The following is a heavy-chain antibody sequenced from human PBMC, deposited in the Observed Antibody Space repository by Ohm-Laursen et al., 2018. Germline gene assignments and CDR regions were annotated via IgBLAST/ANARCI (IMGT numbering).Heavy chain of an antibody. CDR3: ARQCSSSWYELDY. CDR2: IYQSGST. J-gene: IGHJ4*02. Sequence: SETLSLTCPVSGGSISSSRYYWGWIRQPPGKGLEWIGSIYQSGSTYYNPSLKSRVTISVDTSKNQFSLKLSSVTAADTAVYYCARQCSSSWYELDYWGQGTLVTVSS. V-gene: IGHV4-39*01. D-gene: IGHD6-13*01. CDR1: GGSISSSRYY.